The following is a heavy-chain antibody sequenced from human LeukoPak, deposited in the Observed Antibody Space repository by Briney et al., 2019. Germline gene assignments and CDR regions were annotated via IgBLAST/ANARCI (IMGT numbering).Heavy chain of an antibody. D-gene: IGHD3-22*01. CDR2: IYYSGTT. V-gene: IGHV4-61*01. CDR1: GGPVSSGSYY. J-gene: IGHJ2*01. Sequence: PSETLSLTCTVSGGPVSSGSYYWSWLRQPPGKGLEWIGYIYYSGTTNYNPSLKSRVTISVDTSKNQFSLKLGSLTAADTAVYYCARPDSSGWYFDLWGRGTLVTVSS. CDR3: ARPDSSGWYFDL.